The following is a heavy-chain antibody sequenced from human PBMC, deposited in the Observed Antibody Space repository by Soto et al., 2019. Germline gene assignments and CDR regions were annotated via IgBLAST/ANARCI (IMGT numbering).Heavy chain of an antibody. D-gene: IGHD2-15*01. V-gene: IGHV4-59*01. CDR3: GRVPCSGGSCRLDY. Sequence: SETLSVTCTVSGGSISSYYWSWIRQPPGKGLEWIGYIYYSGSTNYNPSLKSRVTISVDTSKNQFSLKLSSVTAADTAVYYCGRVPCSGGSCRLDYWGQGTLVTVS. CDR2: IYYSGST. CDR1: GGSISSYY. J-gene: IGHJ4*02.